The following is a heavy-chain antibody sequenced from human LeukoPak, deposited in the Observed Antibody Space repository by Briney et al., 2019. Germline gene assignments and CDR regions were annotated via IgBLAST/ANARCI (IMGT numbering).Heavy chain of an antibody. J-gene: IGHJ6*03. Sequence: GGSPRLSCAASGFTFSSYWMHWVRQAPGKGLVWVSRINSDGSSTSYADSVKGRFTISRDNAKNTLYLQMNSLRAEDTAVYYCARDRGGYSYGFNYYYYMDVWGKGTTVTVSS. V-gene: IGHV3-74*01. D-gene: IGHD5-18*01. CDR1: GFTFSSYW. CDR3: ARDRGGYSYGFNYYYYMDV. CDR2: INSDGSST.